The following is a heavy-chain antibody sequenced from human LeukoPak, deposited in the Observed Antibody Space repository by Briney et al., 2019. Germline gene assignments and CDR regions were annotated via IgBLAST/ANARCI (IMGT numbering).Heavy chain of an antibody. J-gene: IGHJ3*02. D-gene: IGHD2-21*02. CDR3: ARDIMHYGDPDAFDI. V-gene: IGHV1-69*01. CDR1: GGTFSSYA. Sequence: ASVKVSCKASGGTFSSYAISWVRQAPGQGLEWMGGIIPIFGTANYAQKFQGRVTITADESTSTAYMELGSLRSEDTAVYYCARDIMHYGDPDAFDIWGQGTMVTVSS. CDR2: IIPIFGTA.